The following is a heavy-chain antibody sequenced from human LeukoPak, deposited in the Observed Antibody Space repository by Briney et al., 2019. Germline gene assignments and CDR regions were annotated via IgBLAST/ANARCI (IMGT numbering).Heavy chain of an antibody. V-gene: IGHV1-69*06. CDR1: GGTFSSYA. CDR3: ARQYSSSWYYFDY. CDR2: IIPIFGTA. J-gene: IGHJ4*02. D-gene: IGHD6-13*01. Sequence: SVKVSCKASGGTFSSYAVSWVRQAPGQGLEWMGGIIPIFGTANYAQKFQGRVTITADKSTSTAYMELSSLRSEDTAVYYCARQYSSSWYYFDYWGQGTLVTVSS.